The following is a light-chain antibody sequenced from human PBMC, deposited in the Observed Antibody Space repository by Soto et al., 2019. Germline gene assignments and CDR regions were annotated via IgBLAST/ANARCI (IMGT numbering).Light chain of an antibody. Sequence: QSVLTQPASVSGSPGQSITISCTGTASDVGAYKYVSWHQQHPGKAPKIIIYDVNSLPSGVSSRFSGSKSGNTASLTISGLQTDDEGDYYCCAHSTSGTHVFGTGTKVTVL. CDR2: DVN. CDR1: ASDVGAYKY. J-gene: IGLJ1*01. V-gene: IGLV2-14*03. CDR3: CAHSTSGTHV.